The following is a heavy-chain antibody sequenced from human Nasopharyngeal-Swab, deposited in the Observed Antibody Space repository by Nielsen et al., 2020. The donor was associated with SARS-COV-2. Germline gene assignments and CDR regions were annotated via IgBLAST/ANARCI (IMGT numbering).Heavy chain of an antibody. CDR3: ETNSSSWGGFVY. V-gene: IGHV3-23*01. J-gene: IGHJ4*02. CDR1: GFTFSSYG. CDR2: ISGSGDNT. Sequence: GKSLKISCAASGFTFSSYGMSWVRQAPGKGLEWVSAISGSGDNTYYADSVKGRFTISRDNSKNTLYLQMNSLRVEDTAVYYCETNSSSWGGFVYWGQGTLVTVSS. D-gene: IGHD6-13*01.